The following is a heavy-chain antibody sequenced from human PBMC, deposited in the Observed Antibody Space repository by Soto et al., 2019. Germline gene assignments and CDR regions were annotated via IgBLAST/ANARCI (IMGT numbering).Heavy chain of an antibody. Sequence: SQTLSLTWPVSSGSISSSSYYWGLLLQPPGKVLEWIGSIYYSGSTYYNPSLKSRVTISVDRSKNQFPLKLSSVTAADTAVYYCARAGGLGAVAVDYWGQGTLVTVSS. D-gene: IGHD6-19*01. CDR3: ARAGGLGAVAVDY. V-gene: IGHV4-39*06. CDR1: SGSISSSSYY. CDR2: IYYSGST. J-gene: IGHJ4*02.